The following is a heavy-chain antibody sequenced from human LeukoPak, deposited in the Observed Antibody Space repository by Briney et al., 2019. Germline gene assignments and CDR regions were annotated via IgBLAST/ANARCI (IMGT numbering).Heavy chain of an antibody. J-gene: IGHJ3*02. V-gene: IGHV3-30*01. CDR3: ARGPAPITMIVVVHSDSDAFDI. CDR1: GFTFSSYA. D-gene: IGHD3-22*01. Sequence: HTGGSLRLSCAASGFTFSSYAMHWVRQAPGKGREWVAVISYDGSNKYYADSVKGRFTTSRDNSKNTLYLQMNSLRAEDTAVYYCARGPAPITMIVVVHSDSDAFDIWGQGTMVTVYS. CDR2: ISYDGSNK.